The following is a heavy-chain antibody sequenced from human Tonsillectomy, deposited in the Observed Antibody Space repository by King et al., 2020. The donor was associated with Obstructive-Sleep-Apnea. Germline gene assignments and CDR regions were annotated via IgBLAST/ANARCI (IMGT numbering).Heavy chain of an antibody. CDR3: ARGSPYYFDY. D-gene: IGHD3-10*01. V-gene: IGHV4-31*03. CDR1: GGSISSDGYY. J-gene: IGHJ4*02. Sequence: PLQESGPGLVKPSQTLSLTCIVSGGSISSDGYYWSWIRQHPGTGLEWIAYIYYSGSTYYNPSLKSRVTISVDTSKNQLSLKLSSMTAADTAVYYCARGSPYYFDYWGQGTLVTVSS. CDR2: IYYSGST.